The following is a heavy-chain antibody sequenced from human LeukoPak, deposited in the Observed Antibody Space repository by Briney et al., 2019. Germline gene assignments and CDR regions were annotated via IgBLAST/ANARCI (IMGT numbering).Heavy chain of an antibody. CDR2: ISISSSYK. Sequence: GGSLRLSCAASGFTFSNNNMNWVRQAPGKGLEWVSSISISSSYKYYADSVKGRFTISRDNAKNSLYLQMNSMRAEDTAIYYCASTKYYDFGSGYGLGDYWGQGTLVTVSS. CDR3: ASTKYYDFGSGYGLGDY. J-gene: IGHJ4*02. V-gene: IGHV3-21*01. CDR1: GFTFSNNN. D-gene: IGHD3-3*01.